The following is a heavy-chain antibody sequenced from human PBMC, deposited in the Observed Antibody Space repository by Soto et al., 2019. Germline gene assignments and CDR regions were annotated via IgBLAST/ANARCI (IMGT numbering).Heavy chain of an antibody. CDR2: MNAGVGNT. CDR1: GYTFTDYA. J-gene: IGHJ4*02. V-gene: IGHV1-3*01. D-gene: IGHD5-18*01. Sequence: HVELVQSGADVKKPGASVTISCKASGYTFTDYALHWVRQAPGQRLEWMGGMNAGVGNTLYFQTFQGRLTITSDTSASTAYMELNSLKSEDTAIYYCARDTGYTFSSLNYWGPGTLVTVSS. CDR3: ARDTGYTFSSLNY.